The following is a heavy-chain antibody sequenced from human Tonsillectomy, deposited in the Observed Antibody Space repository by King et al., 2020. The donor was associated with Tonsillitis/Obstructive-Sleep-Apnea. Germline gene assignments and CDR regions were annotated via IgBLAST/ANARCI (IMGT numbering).Heavy chain of an antibody. D-gene: IGHD3-10*01. CDR1: GGSFSGYY. CDR3: ATYYYGSGNYYYYGMDV. J-gene: IGHJ6*02. V-gene: IGHV4-34*01. CDR2: INRSGST. Sequence: VQLQQWGAGLLKPSETLSLTCAVYGGSFSGYYWSWIRQPPGKGLEWIGEINRSGSTNYNPSLKSRVTISVDTSKNQFSLKLSSVTAADTAVYYCATYYYGSGNYYYYGMDVWGQGTTVTVSS.